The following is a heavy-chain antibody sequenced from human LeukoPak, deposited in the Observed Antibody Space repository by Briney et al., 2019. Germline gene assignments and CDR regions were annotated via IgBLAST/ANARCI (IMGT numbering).Heavy chain of an antibody. Sequence: PSETLSLTCAVYGGSFSGYYWSWIRQPPGKGLEWIGEINHSGSTNYNPSLKSRVTISVDTSKNQFSLKLSSVTAADTAVYYRARGPSAYYDILTGYSFDYWGQGTLVTVSS. J-gene: IGHJ4*02. V-gene: IGHV4-34*01. CDR1: GGSFSGYY. CDR2: INHSGST. CDR3: ARGPSAYYDILTGYSFDY. D-gene: IGHD3-9*01.